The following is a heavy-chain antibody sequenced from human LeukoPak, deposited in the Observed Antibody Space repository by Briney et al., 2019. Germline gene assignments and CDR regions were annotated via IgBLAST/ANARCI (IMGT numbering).Heavy chain of an antibody. Sequence: PSETLSLTCTVSGGSISSSTYYWAWIRQSPGKGLEWIGSITYSGSTYYNPSLESRVTISVDTSKNQFSLRLISVTAVDTAVYYCARQGVGATDCWGREPWSPSPQ. V-gene: IGHV4-39*01. J-gene: IGHJ4*02. CDR1: GGSISSSTYY. CDR2: ITYSGST. CDR3: ARQGVGATDC. D-gene: IGHD1-26*01.